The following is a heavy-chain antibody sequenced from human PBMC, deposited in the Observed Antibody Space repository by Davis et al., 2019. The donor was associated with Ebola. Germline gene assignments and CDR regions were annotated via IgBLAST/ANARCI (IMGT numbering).Heavy chain of an antibody. V-gene: IGHV3-9*01. D-gene: IGHD6-6*01. CDR1: GLTFYREG. CDR3: AKGVSGYSSSPIDY. Sequence: SLKISCVASGLTFYREGMHWVRQAPGEGLEWVSGISWNSYSVGYADSVQGRFTISRDNAKNSLYLQMNTLRAEDTALYYCAKGVSGYSSSPIDYWGQGTLVTVSS. CDR2: ISWNSYSV. J-gene: IGHJ4*02.